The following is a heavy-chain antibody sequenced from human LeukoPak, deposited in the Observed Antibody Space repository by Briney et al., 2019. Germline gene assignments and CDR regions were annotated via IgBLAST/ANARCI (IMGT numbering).Heavy chain of an antibody. J-gene: IGHJ4*02. CDR3: VKDGGWGNYYFDY. D-gene: IGHD3-16*01. Sequence: TGGSLRLSCSASGFTFSSYAMHWVRQAPGKGLEHVSAMSSNGGSTYYADSVKGRFTISRDNSKNTLYLQMSSLRAEDTAVYYCVKDGGWGNYYFDYWGQGTLVTVSS. CDR1: GFTFSSYA. CDR2: MSSNGGST. V-gene: IGHV3-64D*09.